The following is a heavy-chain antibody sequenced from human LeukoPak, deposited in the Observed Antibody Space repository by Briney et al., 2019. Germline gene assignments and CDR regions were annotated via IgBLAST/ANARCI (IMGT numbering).Heavy chain of an antibody. D-gene: IGHD3-22*01. J-gene: IGHJ3*02. CDR2: INWNGGRS. CDR1: GFTFGDYG. Sequence: PGGSLRLSCEASGFTFGDYGMSWVRQVPGKGLGWVSGINWNGGRSADADSVEGRFTISRDSAKNSLYLQMNSLRAEDTALYYCARAGDYYDSDGAISSAFDIWGQGTVVTVSS. V-gene: IGHV3-20*04. CDR3: ARAGDYYDSDGAISSAFDI.